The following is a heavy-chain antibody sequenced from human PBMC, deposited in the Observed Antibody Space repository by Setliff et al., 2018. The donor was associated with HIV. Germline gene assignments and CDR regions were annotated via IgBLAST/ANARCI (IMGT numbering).Heavy chain of an antibody. J-gene: IGHJ4*02. V-gene: IGHV4-39*07. Sequence: SETLSLTCTVSRGSISSSSYYWGWIRQPPGKGLEWIGSIYYSGSTYYNPSLKSRITISVDKSKNQFSLKVSSVTAADTAVYYCARAVHSPSIYYYVFDYWGQGTLVTVSS. CDR1: RGSISSSSYY. CDR3: ARAVHSPSIYYYVFDY. CDR2: IYYSGST. D-gene: IGHD3-22*01.